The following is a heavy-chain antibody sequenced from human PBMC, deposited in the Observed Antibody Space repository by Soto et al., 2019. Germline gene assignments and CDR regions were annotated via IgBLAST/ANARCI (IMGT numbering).Heavy chain of an antibody. Sequence: SETLSLTCTVSGGSINDFYWSWIRQPPGKGLEWIGYIYYSGSTDYNSSLKGRVTISVDTSKNQFSLKLRSVTAADTAVYYCARVGGVAARTFDYWGQGTLVTVSS. CDR2: IYYSGST. CDR1: GGSINDFY. D-gene: IGHD6-6*01. CDR3: ARVGGVAARTFDY. J-gene: IGHJ4*02. V-gene: IGHV4-59*01.